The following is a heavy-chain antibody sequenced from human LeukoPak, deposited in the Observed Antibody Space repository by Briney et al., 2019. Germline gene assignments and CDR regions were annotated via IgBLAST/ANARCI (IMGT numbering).Heavy chain of an antibody. V-gene: IGHV7-4-1*02. CDR1: GYIFISYS. CDR3: ARVRGYGDYEYYFDF. Sequence: ASVKVSCKASGYIFISYSLNWVRQAPGQGLEWMGWINTITGIPTSAQGFTGRFVFSLDTSVSTAYLQISSLKAEDTAVYYCARVRGYGDYEYYFDFWGQGTLVTVSS. D-gene: IGHD4-17*01. J-gene: IGHJ4*02. CDR2: INTITGIP.